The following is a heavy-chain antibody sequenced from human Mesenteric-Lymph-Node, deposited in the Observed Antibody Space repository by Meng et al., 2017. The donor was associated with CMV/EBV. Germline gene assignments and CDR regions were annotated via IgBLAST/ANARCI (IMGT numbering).Heavy chain of an antibody. CDR2: INTNTENP. J-gene: IGHJ4*02. CDR1: ANTFTCYA. V-gene: IGHV7-4-1*02. D-gene: IGHD3-10*01. CDR3: ARVKSWFGGSPLVDY. Sequence: SANTFTCYAVTGERRAPGQELGWMGWINTNTENPTYAPGFTGRFVFSLDTSVRTAYLPMNRLKAEDTAVYYCARVKSWFGGSPLVDYWGQGTLVTVSS.